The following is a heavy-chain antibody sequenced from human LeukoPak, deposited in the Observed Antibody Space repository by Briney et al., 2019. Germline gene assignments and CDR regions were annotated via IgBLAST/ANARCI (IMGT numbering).Heavy chain of an antibody. D-gene: IGHD6-19*01. Sequence: GGSLRLSCAASGFTLSSYAMSWVRQAPGKGLEWVSAISGSGGSTYYADSVKGRFTISRDNSKNTLYLQMNSLRAEDTAVYHCARYSSTPDWLFDYWGPRTLVTVSS. CDR1: GFTLSSYA. J-gene: IGHJ4*02. V-gene: IGHV3-23*01. CDR2: ISGSGGST. CDR3: ARYSSTPDWLFDY.